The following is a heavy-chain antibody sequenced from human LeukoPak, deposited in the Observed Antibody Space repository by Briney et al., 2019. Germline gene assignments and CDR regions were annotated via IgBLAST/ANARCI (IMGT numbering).Heavy chain of an antibody. CDR1: GGSISRSSYY. D-gene: IGHD5-18*01. J-gene: IGHJ4*02. CDR3: ARTATSYSYGYLGN. Sequence: PSETLSLTCTVSGGSISRSSYYWGWIRQPPGKGLEWIGTIYYSGITYYSPSLKSRVMISVDTSKNQFSLKLSSVTAADTAVYYCARTATSYSYGYLGNWGQGTLVTVSS. CDR2: IYYSGIT. V-gene: IGHV4-39*01.